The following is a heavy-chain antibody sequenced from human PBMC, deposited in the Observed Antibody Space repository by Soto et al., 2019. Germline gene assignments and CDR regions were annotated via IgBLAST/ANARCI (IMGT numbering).Heavy chain of an antibody. Sequence: TGGSLRLSCAASGLSFSRYWMHWVRQVPGKGLLWVSEINSDGRRTSHADSVKGRFTISRDNAKNTLYLQMNSLRAEDTAVYYCERSGYSYVFNYGGQEIMFTVSS. J-gene: IGHJ4*02. D-gene: IGHD5-18*01. CDR3: ERSGYSYVFNY. V-gene: IGHV3-74*01. CDR2: INSDGRRT. CDR1: GLSFSRYW.